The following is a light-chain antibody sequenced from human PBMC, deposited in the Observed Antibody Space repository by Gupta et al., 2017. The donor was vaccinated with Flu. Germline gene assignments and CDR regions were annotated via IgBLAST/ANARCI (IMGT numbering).Light chain of an antibody. CDR2: AAS. Sequence: GGNTTICCRASHGSSSWLAWYQQKPGKAPKLLIYAASSLQSGVPSRFSGSGSGTDFTLTISSLQPEDFAAYYCQQSNSFPRTFGRGTKVEIK. J-gene: IGKJ1*01. V-gene: IGKV1-12*01. CDR1: HGSSSW. CDR3: QQSNSFPRT.